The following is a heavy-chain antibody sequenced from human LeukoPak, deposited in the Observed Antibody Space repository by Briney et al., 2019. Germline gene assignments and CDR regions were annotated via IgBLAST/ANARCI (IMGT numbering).Heavy chain of an antibody. J-gene: IGHJ4*02. CDR2: ISENGGTT. V-gene: IGHV3-23*01. Sequence: GGSLRLSCAASGFIFSSHALSWVRQSTEKALEWVSGISENGGTTFYADSVTGRFTITRDNSKNTLYVQMNSLRGEDTAVYYCAKDYGPKQLVFFDSWGQGTLVTVSS. D-gene: IGHD6-13*01. CDR3: AKDYGPKQLVFFDS. CDR1: GFIFSSHA.